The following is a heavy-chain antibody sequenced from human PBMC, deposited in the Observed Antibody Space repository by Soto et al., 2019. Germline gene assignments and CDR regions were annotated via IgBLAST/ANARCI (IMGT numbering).Heavy chain of an antibody. CDR2: ISWNSGSI. D-gene: IGHD2-2*02. V-gene: IGHV3-9*01. J-gene: IGHJ6*02. CDR3: AKSLLGYCSSTSCYTGPGYYYGMDV. CDR1: GFTFDDCA. Sequence: EVQLVESGGGLVQPGRSLRLSCAASGFTFDDCAMHWVRQAPGKGLEWVSGISWNSGSIGYADPVEGRFTITRNNAKNSLYLQMNSLRAEDTALYYCAKSLLGYCSSTSCYTGPGYYYGMDVWGQGTTVTVSS.